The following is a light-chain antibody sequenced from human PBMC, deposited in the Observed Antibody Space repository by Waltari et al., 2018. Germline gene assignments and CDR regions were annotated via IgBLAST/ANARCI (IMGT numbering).Light chain of an antibody. CDR3: QQRRDWPIT. V-gene: IGKV3-11*01. J-gene: IGKJ5*01. Sequence: EIVLTQSPATLSLSPGDRATLPCRASHSVDTSLAWYQQKLGQAPRLLIYDVFYRATGIPARFSGRGSGTDFTLTISSLEPEDFALYFCQQRRDWPITFGQGTRLEIK. CDR2: DVF. CDR1: HSVDTS.